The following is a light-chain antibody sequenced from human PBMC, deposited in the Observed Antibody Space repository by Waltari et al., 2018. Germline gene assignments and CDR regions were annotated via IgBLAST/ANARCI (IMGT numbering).Light chain of an antibody. CDR3: SAWDDSLNGPVV. Sequence: QSVLTQPPSASGTLGQRVTISCSGSSSNSGSNVVSWYQQVPGTAPRLIIHSTHQRPSGVPDRFSGSKSGTSASLAISGLQAADEADYYCSAWDDSLNGPVVFGGGTKVTVL. J-gene: IGLJ2*01. CDR1: SSNSGSNV. V-gene: IGLV1-44*01. CDR2: STH.